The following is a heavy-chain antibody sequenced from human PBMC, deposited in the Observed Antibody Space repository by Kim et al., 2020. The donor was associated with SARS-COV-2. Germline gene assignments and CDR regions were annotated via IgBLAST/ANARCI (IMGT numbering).Heavy chain of an antibody. J-gene: IGHJ5*01. CDR3: AGYYCRTTSFSGNTWFDS. V-gene: IGHV4-30-4*01. D-gene: IGHD2-2*01. CDR2: IYYTGRT. CDR1: GGSISSSNYY. Sequence: SETLSLTCTVSGGSISSSNYYWSWIRQPPGKGLEWIGYIYYTGRTFYNPSLKSRLAISIDTSKNQVSLNLRFVTAADTAVYYCAGYYCRTTSFSGNTWFDSWGQGTLVTVSS.